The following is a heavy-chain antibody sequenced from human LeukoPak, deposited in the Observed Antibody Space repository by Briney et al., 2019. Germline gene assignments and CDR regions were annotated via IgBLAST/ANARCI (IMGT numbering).Heavy chain of an antibody. D-gene: IGHD3-10*01. CDR2: ISYDGSTK. V-gene: IGHV3-30*03. Sequence: PGGSLRLSCTASGFTFSTYGMHWVRRAPGKGLEWVTLISYDGSTKYYSDSVKGRFTLSRDNSKNTLYLQMNSLRAEDTAVYYCARDIYYGSGTYYACWNYWGQGTLVTVSS. J-gene: IGHJ4*02. CDR1: GFTFSTYG. CDR3: ARDIYYGSGTYYACWNY.